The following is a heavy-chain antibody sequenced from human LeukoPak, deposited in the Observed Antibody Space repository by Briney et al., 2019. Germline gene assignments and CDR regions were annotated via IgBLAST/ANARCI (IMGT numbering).Heavy chain of an antibody. CDR3: ATVKAGGGDFDY. Sequence: ASVKVSCKVSGYTLTELSMHWVRQAPGKGLEWMGGFDPEDGETIYAQKFQGRVTMTEDTSTDTAYMELSSLRSEDTAVYYCATVKAGGGDFDYWGQGTLVTVSS. V-gene: IGHV1-24*01. CDR1: GYTLTELS. J-gene: IGHJ4*02. CDR2: FDPEDGET. D-gene: IGHD6-19*01.